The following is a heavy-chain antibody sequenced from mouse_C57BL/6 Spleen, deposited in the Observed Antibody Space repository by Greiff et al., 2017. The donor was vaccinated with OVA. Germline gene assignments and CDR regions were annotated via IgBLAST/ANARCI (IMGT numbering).Heavy chain of an antibody. V-gene: IGHV1-47*01. Sequence: QVQLQQSGAELVKPGASVKMSCKASGYTFTTYPIEWMKQNHGKSLEWIGNFHPYNDDTKYNEKFKGKATLTVEKSSSTVYLELSRLTSDDSAVYYCARSGDDYGSSYWYIDVWGTGTTVTVSS. J-gene: IGHJ1*03. D-gene: IGHD1-1*01. CDR2: FHPYNDDT. CDR1: GYTFTTYP. CDR3: ARSGDDYGSSYWYIDV.